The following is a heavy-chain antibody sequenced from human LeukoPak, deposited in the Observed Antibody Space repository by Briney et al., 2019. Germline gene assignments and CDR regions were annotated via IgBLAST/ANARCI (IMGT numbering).Heavy chain of an antibody. CDR3: ARWSGSNYDDFDY. Sequence: GRSLRLSCAASGFTFSSYAMDWVRQAPGKGLEWVAVISYDGSNKYYADSVKGRFTISRDNSKNTLYLQMNSLRAEETAVYYGARWSGSNYDDFDYWGRGTLVTVSS. D-gene: IGHD1-26*01. J-gene: IGHJ4*02. CDR2: ISYDGSNK. V-gene: IGHV3-30*04. CDR1: GFTFSSYA.